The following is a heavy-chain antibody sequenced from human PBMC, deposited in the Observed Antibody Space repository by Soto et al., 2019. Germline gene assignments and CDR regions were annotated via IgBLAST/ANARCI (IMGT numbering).Heavy chain of an antibody. CDR1: GGSISSGDYY. CDR3: AREPDIVVVGDYYGMDV. CDR2: IYYSGST. V-gene: IGHV4-30-4*01. Sequence: LSLTCTVSGGSISSGDYYWSWIRQPPGKGLEWIGYIYYSGSTYYNPSLKSRVTISVDTSKNQFSLKLSSVTAADTAVYYCAREPDIVVVGDYYGMDVWGQGTTVTVSS. D-gene: IGHD2-15*01. J-gene: IGHJ6*02.